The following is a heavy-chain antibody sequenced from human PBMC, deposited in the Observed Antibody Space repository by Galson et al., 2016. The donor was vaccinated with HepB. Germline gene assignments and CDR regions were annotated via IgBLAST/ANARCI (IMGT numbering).Heavy chain of an antibody. J-gene: IGHJ3*02. V-gene: IGHV4-59*01. CDR3: ARGGVDAFDI. CDR2: TYYSGST. D-gene: IGHD3-16*01. CDR1: GDSISRYY. Sequence: ETLSLTCTVSGDSISRYYWSWIRQPPGKGLEWIGYTYYSGSTNSNPSLKSRVTLSVDTSKNQFSLKLNSVTAADTAVYYCARGGVDAFDIWGQGTLVTVSS.